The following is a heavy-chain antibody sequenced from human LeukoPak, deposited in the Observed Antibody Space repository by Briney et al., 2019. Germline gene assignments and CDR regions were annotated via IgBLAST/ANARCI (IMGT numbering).Heavy chain of an antibody. J-gene: IGHJ6*02. D-gene: IGHD3-16*02. CDR3: ASIVSGDYYGLDV. V-gene: IGHV4-59*08. Sequence: SETLSLLCTVSVRSQRNYSRPWVRQPPPKGLDWIGCTSYSGSTNYNPSLKSRLTMSVDTTTDQLSLWLISVTAAHMCMYVCASIVSGDYYGLDVWGQGTTVTVSS. CDR1: VRSQRNYS. CDR2: TSYSGST.